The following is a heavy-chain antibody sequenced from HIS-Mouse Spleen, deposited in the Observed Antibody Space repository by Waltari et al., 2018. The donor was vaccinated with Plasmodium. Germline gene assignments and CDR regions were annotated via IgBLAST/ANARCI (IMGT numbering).Heavy chain of an antibody. V-gene: IGHV3-53*01. CDR2: IYSGGSK. D-gene: IGHD4-17*01. J-gene: IGHJ3*02. CDR3: ASKTTVTNHAFDI. Sequence: EVQLVESGGALIQLGGSLRLPCAAAGFDFGVNYMRWARQAPGKGLEWVSVIYSGGSKYYADSVKGRFTISRDNSKNTLYLQMNSLRAEDTAVYYCASKTTVTNHAFDIWGQGTMVTVSS. CDR1: GFDFGVNY.